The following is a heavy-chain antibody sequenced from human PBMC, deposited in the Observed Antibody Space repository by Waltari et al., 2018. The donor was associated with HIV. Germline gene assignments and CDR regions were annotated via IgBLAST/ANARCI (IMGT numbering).Heavy chain of an antibody. CDR3: AKDRVFYYGSGSPLPGYYYGMDV. V-gene: IGHV3-30*18. Sequence: QVHLVESGGGVVQPGRSLRLSGAASGLTFSSSGIHWVRQAPGKGLEWVALISYDGRNKYYVDSVKGRFTISRDNSKNTLHLQMNSLRPEDTAVYYCAKDRVFYYGSGSPLPGYYYGMDVWGQGTTVTVSS. CDR2: ISYDGRNK. D-gene: IGHD3-10*01. J-gene: IGHJ6*02. CDR1: GLTFSSSG.